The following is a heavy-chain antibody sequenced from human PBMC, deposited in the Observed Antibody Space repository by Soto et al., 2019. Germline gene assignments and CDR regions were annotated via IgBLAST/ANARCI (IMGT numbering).Heavy chain of an antibody. V-gene: IGHV3-30*18. J-gene: IGHJ6*02. D-gene: IGHD3-3*01. CDR2: ISYDGSNK. CDR3: AKDRGITIFGVVIPSGMDV. Sequence: GGSLRLSCAASGFTFSSHGMHWVRQAPGKGLEWVAVISYDGSNKYYADSVKGRFTSSRDNSKNTLYLQMNSLRAEDTAVYYCAKDRGITIFGVVIPSGMDVWGQGTTVTVSS. CDR1: GFTFSSHG.